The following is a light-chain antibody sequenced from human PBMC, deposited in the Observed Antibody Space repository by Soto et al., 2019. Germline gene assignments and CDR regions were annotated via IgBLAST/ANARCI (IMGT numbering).Light chain of an antibody. J-gene: IGLJ1*01. CDR1: SSDVGGYNY. CDR2: DVS. CDR3: SSYTSSSTLYV. V-gene: IGLV2-14*01. Sequence: QSALTQPASVSGSPGQSITISCTGTSSDVGGYNYVSWYQQHPGKAPKLMIYDVSNRPSGVSNLFSGSKSGNTASLTISGFQAEDEADYYCSSYTSSSTLYVFGNGTKVTVL.